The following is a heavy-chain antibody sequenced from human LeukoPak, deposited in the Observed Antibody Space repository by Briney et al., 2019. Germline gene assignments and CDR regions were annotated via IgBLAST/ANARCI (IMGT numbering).Heavy chain of an antibody. J-gene: IGHJ4*02. CDR3: AKGDSSGYYYYYFDY. CDR2: ISGSGGGT. CDR1: GFTFSSYA. V-gene: IGHV3-23*01. Sequence: GGSLRLSCAASGFTFSSYAMSWVRQAPGKGLEWVSAISGSGGGTYYADSVKGRFTISRDNSKNTLYLQMNSLRAEDTAVYYCAKGDSSGYYYYYFDYWGQGTLVTVSS. D-gene: IGHD3-22*01.